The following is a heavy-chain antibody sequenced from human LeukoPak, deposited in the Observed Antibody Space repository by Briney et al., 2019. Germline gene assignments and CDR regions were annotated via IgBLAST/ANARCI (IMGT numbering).Heavy chain of an antibody. V-gene: IGHV4-34*01. D-gene: IGHD5-12*01. Sequence: KTSETLSLTCAVYGDSFSEYYWSWIRQPPGKGLEWIGQINHSGGTNYHPSLKTRVTISLDTSKNQVSLKLRSVTAADTAVYYCAFEGPVSGYAFDPWGQGALVAVSS. CDR2: INHSGGT. CDR3: AFEGPVSGYAFDP. J-gene: IGHJ5*02. CDR1: GDSFSEYY.